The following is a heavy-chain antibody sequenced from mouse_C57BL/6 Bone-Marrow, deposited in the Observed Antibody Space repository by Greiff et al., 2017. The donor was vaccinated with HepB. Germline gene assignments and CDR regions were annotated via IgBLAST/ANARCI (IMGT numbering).Heavy chain of an antibody. Sequence: EVQGVESGEGLVKPGGSLKLSCAASGFTFSSYAMSWVRQTPEKRLEWVAYISRGGDYIYYADTVKGRFTISRDNARNTLYLQMSSLKSEDTAMYYCTRDRPYYYGSSWYFDVWGTGTTVTVSS. J-gene: IGHJ1*03. V-gene: IGHV5-9-1*02. CDR1: GFTFSSYA. D-gene: IGHD1-1*01. CDR2: ISRGGDYI. CDR3: TRDRPYYYGSSWYFDV.